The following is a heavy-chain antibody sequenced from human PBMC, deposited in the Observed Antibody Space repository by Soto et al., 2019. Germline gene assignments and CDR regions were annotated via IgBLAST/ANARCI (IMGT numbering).Heavy chain of an antibody. Sequence: GASVKVSCKASGGTFSSYAISWVRQAPGQGLEWMGGIIPIFGTANYAQKFQGRVTITADESTSTAYMELSSLRSEDTAVYYCARTKEYATSHYYYYGMDVWGQGITVTVSS. CDR3: ARTKEYATSHYYYYGMDV. CDR2: IIPIFGTA. CDR1: GGTFSSYA. D-gene: IGHD2-8*01. J-gene: IGHJ6*02. V-gene: IGHV1-69*13.